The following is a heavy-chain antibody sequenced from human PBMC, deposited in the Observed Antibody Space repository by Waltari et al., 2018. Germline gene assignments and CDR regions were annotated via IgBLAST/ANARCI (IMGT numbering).Heavy chain of an antibody. CDR2: MNPNSGNT. Sequence: QVQLVQSGAEVKKPAASVKVSCKAYGYTFTSYDINWVRQGTGQGLEWMGWMNPNSGNTGYAQKFQGRVTMTRNTSISTAYMELSSLRSEDTAVYYCARGMAPTDDAFDIWGQGTMVTVSS. J-gene: IGHJ3*02. CDR1: GYTFTSYD. V-gene: IGHV1-8*01. CDR3: ARGMAPTDDAFDI.